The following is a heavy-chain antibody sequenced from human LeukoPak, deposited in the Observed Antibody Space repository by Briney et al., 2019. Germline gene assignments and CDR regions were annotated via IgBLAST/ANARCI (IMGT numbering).Heavy chain of an antibody. Sequence: PGGSLRLSCAASGFTFGDYPMHWIRQTPGQGLEWVSLISPDGGRSFQADSVRGRFTISRDNSKNSLYLQMNSLRSEDTALYYCAKDMGGSGRNWASNWFDPWGQGTLLTVSS. CDR2: ISPDGGRS. D-gene: IGHD1-26*01. V-gene: IGHV3-43*02. CDR3: AKDMGGSGRNWASNWFDP. CDR1: GFTFGDYP. J-gene: IGHJ5*02.